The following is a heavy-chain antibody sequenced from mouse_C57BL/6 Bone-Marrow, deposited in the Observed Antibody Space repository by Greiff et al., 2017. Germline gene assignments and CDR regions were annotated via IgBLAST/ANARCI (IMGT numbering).Heavy chain of an antibody. CDR2: INPYNGGT. J-gene: IGHJ2*01. V-gene: IGHV1-19*01. CDR1: GYTFTDYY. CDR3: ARCLSWDY. Sequence: EVQVVESGPVLVKPGASVKMSCKASGYTFTDYYMNWVKQSHGKSLEWIGVINPYNGGTSYNQKFKGKATLTVDKSSSTAYMELNSLTSEDSAVYYCARCLSWDYWGQGTTLTVSS.